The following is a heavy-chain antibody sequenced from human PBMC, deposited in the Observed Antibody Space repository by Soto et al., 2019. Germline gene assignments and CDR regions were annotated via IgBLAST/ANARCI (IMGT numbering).Heavy chain of an antibody. V-gene: IGHV4-34*01. CDR1: GGSFSGYS. D-gene: IGHD2-8*02. CDR3: ARDKITGLFDY. CDR2: INHSGST. Sequence: SETLSLTCAVYGGSFSGYSWTWIRQPPGTGLEWIGEINHSGSTNYNPSLKSRVTISLDTSKNQFSLKLTSVTAADTALYYCARDKITGLFDYWGQGTLVTVSS. J-gene: IGHJ4*02.